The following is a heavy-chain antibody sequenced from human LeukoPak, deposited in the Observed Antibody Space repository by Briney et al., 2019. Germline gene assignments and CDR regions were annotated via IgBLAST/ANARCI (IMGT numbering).Heavy chain of an antibody. CDR3: ARSVSSSWYHYFDY. V-gene: IGHV3-11*01. CDR2: ISSSGSTI. D-gene: IGHD6-13*01. CDR1: GFTFSDYY. Sequence: GGSMTLSSAASGFTFSDYYMSWIRQAPGKGLEWDSYISSSGSTIYYADSVKGRFTISRDNAKNSRYLQMNGLRAEDTAVYCCARSVSSSWYHYFDYWGQGTLVTVSS. J-gene: IGHJ4*02.